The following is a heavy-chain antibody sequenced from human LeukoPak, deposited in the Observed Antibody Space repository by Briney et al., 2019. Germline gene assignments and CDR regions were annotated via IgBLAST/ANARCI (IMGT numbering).Heavy chain of an antibody. CDR3: ARVGSIIFGGIHYYMDV. V-gene: IGHV4-4*07. D-gene: IGHD3-3*01. J-gene: IGHJ6*03. CDR2: MHRSGNT. Sequence: SETLSLTCTVSGASITNDFWTWIRQPAGKGLEWIGRMHRSGNTNYNPSLKSRVTMSVDTSKKQFSLKLSSVTAADTAVYYCARVGSIIFGGIHYYMDVWGKGTTVTVSS. CDR1: GASITNDF.